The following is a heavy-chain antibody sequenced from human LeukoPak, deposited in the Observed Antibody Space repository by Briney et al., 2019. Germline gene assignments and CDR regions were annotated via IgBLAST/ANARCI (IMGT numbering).Heavy chain of an antibody. V-gene: IGHV3-23*01. CDR3: AIEGPRYDFWSGPYYYGMDV. Sequence: GGSLRLSCAASVFTSTSPGMSWVRQAPGKGLEWVSSMSGNGASAYYADSVNGRLTVSTDNSKSTLYLQVNSLRPEDTAVYYCAIEGPRYDFWSGPYYYGMDVWGQGTTVTVSS. CDR2: MSGNGASA. CDR1: VFTSTSPG. D-gene: IGHD3-3*01. J-gene: IGHJ6*02.